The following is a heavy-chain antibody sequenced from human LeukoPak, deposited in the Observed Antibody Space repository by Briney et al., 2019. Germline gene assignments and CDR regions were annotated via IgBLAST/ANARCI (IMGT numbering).Heavy chain of an antibody. V-gene: IGHV3-23*01. D-gene: IGHD6-19*01. Sequence: GGSLRLSCAASGFTFSSYGMSGVRQAPGKGLEWVSAISGSGGSTYYADSVKGRFTISRDNSKNTLYLQMNSLRAEDTAVYYCARDQGSGWYTVDYWGQGTLVCVSS. CDR1: GFTFSSYG. J-gene: IGHJ4*02. CDR2: ISGSGGST. CDR3: ARDQGSGWYTVDY.